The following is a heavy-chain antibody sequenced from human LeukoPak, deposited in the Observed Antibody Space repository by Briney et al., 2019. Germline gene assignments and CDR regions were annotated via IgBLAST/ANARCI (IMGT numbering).Heavy chain of an antibody. J-gene: IGHJ4*02. CDR2: IYYSGST. CDR1: GGSISSSNYY. V-gene: IGHV4-39*07. Sequence: PSETLSLTCTVSGGSISSSNYYWGWLRQPPGKGLEWIGSIYYSGSTYYNPSLKSRVTISVDTSKNHFSLKLSSVTAADTAVYYCASRLESLEWLSTAFDSWGQGTLVTVSS. CDR3: ASRLESLEWLSTAFDS. D-gene: IGHD3-3*01.